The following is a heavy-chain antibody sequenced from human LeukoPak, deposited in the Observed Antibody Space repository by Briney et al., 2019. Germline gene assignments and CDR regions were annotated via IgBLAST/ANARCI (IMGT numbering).Heavy chain of an antibody. Sequence: SETLSLTCAVSGGSISSGGYSWSWIRQPPGKGLEWIGYIYHSGSTYYNPSLKSRVTISVDRSKNQFSLKLSSVTAADTAVYYCARSQVYDFWSGYYYTPGYFDAFDTWGQGTMVTVSS. J-gene: IGHJ3*02. CDR2: IYHSGST. D-gene: IGHD3-3*01. CDR1: GGSISSGGYS. CDR3: ARSQVYDFWSGYYYTPGYFDAFDT. V-gene: IGHV4-30-2*01.